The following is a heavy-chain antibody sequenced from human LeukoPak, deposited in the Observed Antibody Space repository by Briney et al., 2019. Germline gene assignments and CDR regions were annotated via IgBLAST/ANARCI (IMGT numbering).Heavy chain of an antibody. V-gene: IGHV4-30-4*01. J-gene: IGHJ4*02. CDR2: IYYSGST. CDR3: ARVYCGGDCYFVPRYYFDY. CDR1: GGAISSGDYY. D-gene: IGHD2-21*02. Sequence: SETLSLTCTVSGGAISSGDYYWSWIRQPPGKGLEWIGYIYYSGSTYYNPSLKSRVTISVDTSKNQFSLKLSSVTAADTAVYYCARVYCGGDCYFVPRYYFDYWGQGTLVTVSS.